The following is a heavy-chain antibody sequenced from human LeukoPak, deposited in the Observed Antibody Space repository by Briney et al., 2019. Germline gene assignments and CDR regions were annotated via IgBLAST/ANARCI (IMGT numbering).Heavy chain of an antibody. CDR2: ISSSGSTI. CDR3: ARCPPDYYDSSGYYYGKHFDY. J-gene: IGHJ4*02. Sequence: GGSLRLSCAASGFTFDDYAMHWVRQAPGKGLEWVSYISSSGSTIYYADSVKGRFTISRDNAKNSLYLQMNSLRAEDTAVYYCARCPPDYYDSSGYYYGKHFDYWGQGTLVTVSS. D-gene: IGHD3-22*01. CDR1: GFTFDDYA. V-gene: IGHV3-48*03.